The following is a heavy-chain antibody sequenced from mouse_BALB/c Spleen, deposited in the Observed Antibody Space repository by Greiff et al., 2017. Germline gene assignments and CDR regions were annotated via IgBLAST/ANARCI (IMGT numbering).Heavy chain of an antibody. CDR2: ISSGGGST. Sequence: EVKLVESGGGLVKPGGSLKLSCAASGFAFSSYDMSWVRQTPEKRLEWVAYISSGGGSTYYPDTVKGRFTISRDNAKNTLYLQMSSLKSEDTAMYYCARHFTTVVRYFDVWGAGTTVTVSS. J-gene: IGHJ1*01. D-gene: IGHD1-1*01. CDR3: ARHFTTVVRYFDV. V-gene: IGHV5-12-1*01. CDR1: GFAFSSYD.